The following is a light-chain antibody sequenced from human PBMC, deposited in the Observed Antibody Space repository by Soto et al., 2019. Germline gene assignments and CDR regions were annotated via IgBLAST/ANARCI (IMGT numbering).Light chain of an antibody. CDR2: GAS. CDR3: QQFSSYPLT. J-gene: IGKJ4*01. V-gene: IGKV3-20*01. CDR1: QSVSNNY. Sequence: EIVLTQSPCTLALSPGERARLSCRASQSVSNNYLAWYQQKPGQAPRLLIYGASNRATGIPDRFSGSGSGTDFTLTISRLEPEDFAVYYCQQFSSYPLTFGGGTKVDIK.